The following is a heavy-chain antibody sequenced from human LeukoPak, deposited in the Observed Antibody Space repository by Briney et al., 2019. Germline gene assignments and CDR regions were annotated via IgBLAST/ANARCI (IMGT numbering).Heavy chain of an antibody. CDR1: GYTFTGYY. CDR3: ARSIAARRDWFDP. D-gene: IGHD6-6*01. V-gene: IGHV1-2*02. Sequence: ASVKVSCKASGYTFTGYYMHWVRQAPGQGLEWMGWINPNSGGTNYAQKFQGRVTMTRDTSISTAYMKLSRLRSDDTAVYYCARSIAARRDWFDPWGQGTLVTVSS. CDR2: INPNSGGT. J-gene: IGHJ5*02.